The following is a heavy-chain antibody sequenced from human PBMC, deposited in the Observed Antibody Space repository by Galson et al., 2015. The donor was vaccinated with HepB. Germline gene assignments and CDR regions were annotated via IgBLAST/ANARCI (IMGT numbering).Heavy chain of an antibody. CDR3: ARVIGAAAEAFDI. J-gene: IGHJ3*02. Sequence: SVKVSCKASGYTFTNHDINWVRQATGQGLEWMGWMNPDSGNTGYAQKFQGRVTMTTDTSTSTAYMELRSLRSDDTAVYYCARVIGAAAEAFDIWGQGTMVTVSS. CDR1: GYTFTNHD. V-gene: IGHV1-8*01. D-gene: IGHD6-13*01. CDR2: MNPDSGNT.